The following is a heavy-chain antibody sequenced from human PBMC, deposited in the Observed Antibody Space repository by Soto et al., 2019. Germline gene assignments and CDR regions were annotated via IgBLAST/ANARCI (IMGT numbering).Heavy chain of an antibody. CDR2: ISVSNDNT. CDR3: ARSSPSLDY. CDR1: GGSISSYY. V-gene: IGHV1-18*04. Sequence: TCTVSGGSISSYYWSWIRQAPGQGLEWMGWISVSNDNTDSAHALRGRLTMTTDTSTSTAYLELTSLMSNDTAVYYCARSSPSLDYWGQGSLVTVSS. J-gene: IGHJ4*02. D-gene: IGHD3-10*01.